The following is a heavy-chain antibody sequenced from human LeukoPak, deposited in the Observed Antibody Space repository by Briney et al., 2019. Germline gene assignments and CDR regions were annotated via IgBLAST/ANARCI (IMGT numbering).Heavy chain of an antibody. J-gene: IGHJ4*02. D-gene: IGHD4-23*01. CDR3: ARFLTGGIYYFDY. Sequence: SQTLPLTXTVSGGSISSGDYYWSWIRQPPGKGLEWIGYIYYSGSTYYNPSLKSRVTISVDTSKNQFSLKLSSVTAADTAVYYCARFLTGGIYYFDYWGQGTLVTVSS. CDR1: GGSISSGDYY. V-gene: IGHV4-30-4*08. CDR2: IYYSGST.